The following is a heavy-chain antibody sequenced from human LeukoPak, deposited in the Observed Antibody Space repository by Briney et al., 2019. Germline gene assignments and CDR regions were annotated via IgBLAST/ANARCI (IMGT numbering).Heavy chain of an antibody. CDR1: GDTFTSYA. CDR3: ARSAGDSFDY. Sequence: ASVKVSCKASGDTFTSYAMHWVRQAPGQRLEWMGLINAGNGNTKYSQEFQGRVTITRDTSASTAYMELSSLTSEDMAVYYCARSAGDSFDYWGQGTLVTVSS. CDR2: INAGNGNT. J-gene: IGHJ4*02. V-gene: IGHV1-3*03. D-gene: IGHD2-21*02.